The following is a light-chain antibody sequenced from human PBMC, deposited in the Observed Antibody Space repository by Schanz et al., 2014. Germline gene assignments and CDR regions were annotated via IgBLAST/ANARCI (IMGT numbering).Light chain of an antibody. Sequence: QSALTQPASVSGSPGQSITISCTGTSSDIGAYYYVSWYQQHPDKAPKLLIYDVTNRPSGVSDRFSASKSGNTASLTISGLQAEDKADYYCSSFTTSNPLLFGGGTKLTVL. J-gene: IGLJ2*01. V-gene: IGLV2-14*01. CDR3: SSFTTSNPLL. CDR2: DVT. CDR1: SSDIGAYYY.